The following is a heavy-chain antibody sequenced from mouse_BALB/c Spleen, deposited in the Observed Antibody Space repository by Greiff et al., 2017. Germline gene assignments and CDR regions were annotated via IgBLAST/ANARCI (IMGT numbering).Heavy chain of an antibody. D-gene: IGHD2-4*01. V-gene: IGHV14-3*02. CDR1: GFNIKDTY. CDR2: IDPANGNT. J-gene: IGHJ4*01. Sequence: VQLQQSGAELVKPGASVKLSCTASGFNIKDTYMHWVKQRPEQGLEWIGRIDPANGNTNYDPKFQGKATITADTSSNTAYLQLSSLSSEDTAVYYCGHYDYDSYAMDYWGQGTSVTVSS. CDR3: GHYDYDSYAMDY.